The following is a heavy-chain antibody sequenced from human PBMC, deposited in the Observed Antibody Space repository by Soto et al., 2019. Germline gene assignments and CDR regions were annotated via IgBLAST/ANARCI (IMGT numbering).Heavy chain of an antibody. Sequence: QAQLVQSGAEVKKHGASVKVSCKASGYTFYSHSISWVRQAPGQGLQWMGRISADNGNTKYAQKFRGRATMTTDTATSTGYMELRNLRSDDTAVYYCARGIQQDYYDGRDVWGQGTTVTVSS. V-gene: IGHV1-18*01. CDR1: GYTFYSHS. CDR3: ARGIQQDYYDGRDV. D-gene: IGHD1-1*01. CDR2: ISADNGNT. J-gene: IGHJ6*02.